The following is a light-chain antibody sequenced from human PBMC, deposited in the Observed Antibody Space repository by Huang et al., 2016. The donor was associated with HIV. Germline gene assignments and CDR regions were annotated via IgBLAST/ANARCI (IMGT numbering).Light chain of an antibody. CDR3: QQRSKWPLT. V-gene: IGKV3-11*01. CDR2: DAS. J-gene: IGKJ4*01. Sequence: EIVLTQSPVTLSLSPGDRATLSCRASQSLGTYLAWYQQKSGQAPRLLIYDASNRAAGVPARFSASGSETDFTLTIDSLDPDDFAIYHCQQRSKWPLTFGGGTKVEMK. CDR1: QSLGTY.